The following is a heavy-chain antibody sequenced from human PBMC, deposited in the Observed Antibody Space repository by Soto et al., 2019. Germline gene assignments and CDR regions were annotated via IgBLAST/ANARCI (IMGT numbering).Heavy chain of an antibody. D-gene: IGHD2-21*02. J-gene: IGHJ6*02. CDR3: ARAGGGNSPYYYYGMDV. CDR2: IYYSGST. Sequence: SETLSLTCTVSGGSISSSSYYWGWIRQPPGKGLEWIGYIYYSGSTNYNPSLKSRVTISVDTSKNQFSLKLSSVTAADTAVYYCARAGGGNSPYYYYGMDVWGQGTTVTVSS. V-gene: IGHV4-61*05. CDR1: GGSISSSSYY.